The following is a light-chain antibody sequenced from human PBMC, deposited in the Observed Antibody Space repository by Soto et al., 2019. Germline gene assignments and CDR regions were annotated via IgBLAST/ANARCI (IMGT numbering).Light chain of an antibody. CDR1: SSNIGSNF. V-gene: IGLV1-47*02. CDR3: AAWDDSLSGHWV. J-gene: IGLJ3*02. CDR2: YNH. Sequence: QTVVSQPPSASGTPGQRVTISCSGSSSNIGSNFVYWYQQVPGTAPKLLIYYNHERPSGVPDRVSGSKSGTSASLAISGLRSEDEADYYCAAWDDSLSGHWVFGGGTKLTVL.